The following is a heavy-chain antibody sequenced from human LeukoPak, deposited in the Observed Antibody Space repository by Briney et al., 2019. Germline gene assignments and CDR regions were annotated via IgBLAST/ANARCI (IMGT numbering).Heavy chain of an antibody. CDR3: AREKWVLAVAGGLDY. Sequence: SVKVSCKASGGTFSSYAISWVRQAPGQGLEWMGGIIPIFGTANYAQKFQGRVTITADESTSTAYMELSSLRSEDTAVYYCAREKWVLAVAGGLDYWGQGTLVTVSS. CDR1: GGTFSSYA. D-gene: IGHD6-19*01. CDR2: IIPIFGTA. V-gene: IGHV1-69*01. J-gene: IGHJ4*02.